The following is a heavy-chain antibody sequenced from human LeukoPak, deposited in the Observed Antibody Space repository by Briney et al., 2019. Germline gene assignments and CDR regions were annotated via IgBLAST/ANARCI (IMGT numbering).Heavy chain of an antibody. CDR1: GYIFPSYG. J-gene: IGHJ5*02. V-gene: IGHV1-18*01. CDR2: ISSYNGHT. CDR3: ARWDIVALGGRNWFDP. D-gene: IGHD2-15*01. Sequence: ASVKVSCKASGYIFPSYGISWVRQAPGQGLEWMGWISSYNGHTNYAQKVQGRVTMTTDTSTNTAYMELRSLRFDDTAVYYCARWDIVALGGRNWFDPWGQGTLVTVSS.